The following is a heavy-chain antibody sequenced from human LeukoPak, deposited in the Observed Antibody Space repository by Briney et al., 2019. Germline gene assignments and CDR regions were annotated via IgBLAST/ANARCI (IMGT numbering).Heavy chain of an antibody. Sequence: PGGSLRLSCAASGFTFSSYAMHWVRQAPGKGLEWVAVISYDGSNKYCADSVKGRFTTSRDNSKNTLYLQMNSLRAEDTAVYYCARDPRGYDFWSGYPRFYFDYWGQGTLVTVSS. V-gene: IGHV3-30*04. CDR3: ARDPRGYDFWSGYPRFYFDY. CDR1: GFTFSSYA. CDR2: ISYDGSNK. D-gene: IGHD3-3*01. J-gene: IGHJ4*02.